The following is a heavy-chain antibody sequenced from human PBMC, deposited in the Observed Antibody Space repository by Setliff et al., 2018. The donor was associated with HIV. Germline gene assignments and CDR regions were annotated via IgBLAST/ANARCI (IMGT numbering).Heavy chain of an antibody. CDR3: ARGGDWDYNYYMDV. J-gene: IGHJ6*03. CDR1: GDSVSSNTAA. V-gene: IGHV6-1*01. D-gene: IGHD3-16*01. CDR2: TYYRSKWSN. Sequence: SQTLSLTCAISGDSVSSNTAAWNWIRQSPSRGLEWLGRTYYRSKWSNDYAVSVKSRITINPDTSKNQFSLQLNSVTPEDTDVYFCARGGDWDYNYYMDVWGKGTTVTVSS.